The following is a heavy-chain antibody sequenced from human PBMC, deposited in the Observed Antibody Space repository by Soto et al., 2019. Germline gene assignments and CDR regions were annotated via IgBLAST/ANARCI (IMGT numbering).Heavy chain of an antibody. D-gene: IGHD6-19*01. V-gene: IGHV3-30*03. Sequence: QVQLVESGGGVVQPGRSLRLSCAASGFTFSSYGMHWVRQAPGKGLEWVAVISFDGRTTYYADSVKGRFTISRDNSENTLYLQMSYLRAEDTAVYYWTRKSNDHYSNSKWVVDDWGQGSLVNVSS. CDR2: ISFDGRTT. CDR1: GFTFSSYG. J-gene: IGHJ4*02. CDR3: TRKSNDHYSNSKWVVDD.